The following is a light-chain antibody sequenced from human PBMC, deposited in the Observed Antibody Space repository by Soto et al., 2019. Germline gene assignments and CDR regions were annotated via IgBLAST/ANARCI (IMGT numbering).Light chain of an antibody. V-gene: IGKV1-39*01. J-gene: IGKJ1*01. CDR3: QQSYSTPAT. CDR2: AAS. CDR1: QTITTY. Sequence: DIEMTQSPSSLSASIGDRVTISCRASQTITTYLNWYQQNPGKAPNLLIYAASSLQSGVPSRFSGSGSGTDFTHTINSLRPEDFATYYCQQSYSTPATFGQGTKLEIK.